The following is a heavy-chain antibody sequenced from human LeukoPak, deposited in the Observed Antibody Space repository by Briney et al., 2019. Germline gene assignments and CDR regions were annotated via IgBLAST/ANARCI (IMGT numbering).Heavy chain of an antibody. J-gene: IGHJ4*02. CDR3: ARGGTVHGEYTFQGLNYFDY. D-gene: IGHD4-17*01. V-gene: IGHV1-2*02. CDR2: INPNSGGT. CDR1: GYTFTDYY. Sequence: ASVKVSCKASGYTFTDYYIHWVRQAPGQGLEWMGWINPNSGGTNYAQNFQGRVTVTRDTSITTAYMELSRLRSDDTAIYYCARGGTVHGEYTFQGLNYFDYWGQGPLVTVSS.